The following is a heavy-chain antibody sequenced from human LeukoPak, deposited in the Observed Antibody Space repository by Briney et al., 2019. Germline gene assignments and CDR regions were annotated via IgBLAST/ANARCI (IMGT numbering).Heavy chain of an antibody. V-gene: IGHV3-30*04. CDR1: GFYFGYYT. CDR3: ARGGSYLSAFDI. J-gene: IGHJ3*02. Sequence: LTGGSLRLSCTASGFYFGYYTMHWVRQAPGKGLEWVAVVSYEGNNAYTTDSVKGRFSVSRDNSQNTVYLQMNSLRAEDTAVYYCARGGSYLSAFDIWGQGTMVTVSS. CDR2: VSYEGNNA. D-gene: IGHD1-26*01.